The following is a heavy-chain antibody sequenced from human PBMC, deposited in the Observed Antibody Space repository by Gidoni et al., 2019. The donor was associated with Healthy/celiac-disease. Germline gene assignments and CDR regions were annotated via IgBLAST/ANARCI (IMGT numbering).Heavy chain of an antibody. D-gene: IGHD3-16*01. V-gene: IGHV4-4*02. CDR2: IYHSGST. Sequence: QVQLQESGPGLVKPSGTLSLTCAVSGGSISSSNWWSWVRQPPGKGLGWIGEIYHSGSTNFNPALKKRVTITGNKSQNPFSLKLGSLAAAGTAVYYCARGGFGNWFGPWGQGTLVTVSS. CDR1: GGSISSSNW. J-gene: IGHJ5*02. CDR3: ARGGFGNWFGP.